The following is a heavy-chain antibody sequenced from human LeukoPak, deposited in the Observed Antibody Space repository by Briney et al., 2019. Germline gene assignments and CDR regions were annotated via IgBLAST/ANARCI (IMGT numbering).Heavy chain of an antibody. J-gene: IGHJ4*02. CDR1: GFTVSSNY. D-gene: IGHD3-3*02. CDR3: AKRFAGPSIRSEYYFDY. CDR2: IYSGGST. Sequence: PGGSLRLSCAASGFTVSSNYMSWVRQAPGKGLGWVSVIYSGGSTYYADFVKGRFTISRDNSKKALCLHMNCLTAEDTAVYYCAKRFAGPSIRSEYYFDYWGQGTLVTVPS. V-gene: IGHV3-53*01.